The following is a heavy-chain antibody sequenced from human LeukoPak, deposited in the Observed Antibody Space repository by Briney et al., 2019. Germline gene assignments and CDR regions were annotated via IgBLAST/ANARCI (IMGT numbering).Heavy chain of an antibody. CDR1: GYTFTSYG. Sequence: ASVTVSCKASGYTFTSYGISWVRQAPGQGLEWMGWISAYNGNTNYAQKLQGRVTMTTDTSTSTAYMELRSLRSDDTAVYYCARAPYYYYDSSGYYYFDYWGQGTLVTVSS. D-gene: IGHD3-22*01. V-gene: IGHV1-18*01. J-gene: IGHJ4*02. CDR3: ARAPYYYYDSSGYYYFDY. CDR2: ISAYNGNT.